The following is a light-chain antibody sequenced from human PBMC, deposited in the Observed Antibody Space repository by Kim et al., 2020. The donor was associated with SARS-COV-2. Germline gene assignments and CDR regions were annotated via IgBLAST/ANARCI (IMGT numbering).Light chain of an antibody. CDR1: QSVSNN. Sequence: EIVMTQSPATLSVSPGERAPLSCRASQSVSNNLAWYQQKPGQAPRLLISGASTRATGIPARFSGSGSGTEFTLTISSLQSEDFAVYYCKQYNHWYCTVGGRNKVDI. J-gene: IGKJ4*01. V-gene: IGKV3-15*01. CDR2: GAS. CDR3: KQYNHWYCT.